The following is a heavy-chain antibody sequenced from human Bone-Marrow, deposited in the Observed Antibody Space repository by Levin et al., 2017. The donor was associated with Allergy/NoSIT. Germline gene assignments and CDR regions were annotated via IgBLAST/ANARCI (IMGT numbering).Heavy chain of an antibody. J-gene: IGHJ6*02. V-gene: IGHV3-33*01. CDR2: IWYDGSNE. D-gene: IGHD5-18*01. CDR3: ARVSSVTAPYYYHAMDV. Sequence: GGSLRLSCAASGFSFSTYGMHWVRQAPGKGLEWVAVIWYDGSNEYYADSAKGRFTISRDNSKNTLYLRMDSLRAEDTAVYYCARVSSVTAPYYYHAMDVWGQGTTVTVSS. CDR1: GFSFSTYG.